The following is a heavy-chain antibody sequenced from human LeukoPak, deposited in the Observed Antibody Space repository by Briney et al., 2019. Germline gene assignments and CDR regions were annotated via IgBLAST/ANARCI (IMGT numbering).Heavy chain of an antibody. V-gene: IGHV1-2*02. CDR3: ARDRVPAAIASHDAFDI. CDR2: INPNSGGT. CDR1: GYTFTGYY. D-gene: IGHD2-2*02. J-gene: IGHJ3*02. Sequence: ASVKVSCKASGYTFTGYYMHWVRQAPGQGLEWMGWINPNSGGTNYAQKFQGRVTMTRDTSISTAYMELSRLRSDDTAVYYCARDRVPAAIASHDAFDIWGQGTMVTVSS.